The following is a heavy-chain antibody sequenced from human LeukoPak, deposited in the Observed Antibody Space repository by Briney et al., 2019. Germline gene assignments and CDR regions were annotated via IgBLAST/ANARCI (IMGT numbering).Heavy chain of an antibody. CDR3: AREQYYYDSSDAFDI. CDR1: GFTFSSYS. V-gene: IGHV3-21*01. CDR2: ISSSSSYI. Sequence: GGSLRLSCAASGFTFSSYSMNWVRQAPGKGLEWVSSISSSSSYIYHADSVKGRFTISRDNAKNSLYLQMNSLRAEDTAVYYCAREQYYYDSSDAFDIWGQGTMVTVSS. D-gene: IGHD3-22*01. J-gene: IGHJ3*02.